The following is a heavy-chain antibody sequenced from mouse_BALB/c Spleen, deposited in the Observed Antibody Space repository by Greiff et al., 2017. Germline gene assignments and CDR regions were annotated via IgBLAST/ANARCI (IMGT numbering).Heavy chain of an antibody. CDR3: ARGDYDWYFDV. Sequence: VQLQQSGPELVKPGASVKISCKASGYSFTGYFMNWVMQSHGKSLEWIGRINPYNGDTFYNQKFKGKATLTVDKSSSTAHMELRSLASEDSAVYYCARGDYDWYFDVWGEGTTVTVSA. D-gene: IGHD2-4*01. J-gene: IGHJ1*01. CDR1: GYSFTGYF. V-gene: IGHV1-20*02. CDR2: INPYNGDT.